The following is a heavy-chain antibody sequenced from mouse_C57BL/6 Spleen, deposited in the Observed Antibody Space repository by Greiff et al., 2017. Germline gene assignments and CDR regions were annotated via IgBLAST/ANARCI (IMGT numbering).Heavy chain of an antibody. CDR1: GYTFTSYW. J-gene: IGHJ2*01. CDR2: IQPNSGST. Sequence: QVQLQQPGAELVKPGASVKLSCKASGYTFTSYWMHWVKQRPGQGLAWIGMIQPNSGSTNYNEKFKSKATLTVDKSSSTAYMQLSSLTSEDSAVYYCARDWYYFDYWGQGTTLTVSS. CDR3: ARDWYYFDY. V-gene: IGHV1-64*01. D-gene: IGHD4-1*01.